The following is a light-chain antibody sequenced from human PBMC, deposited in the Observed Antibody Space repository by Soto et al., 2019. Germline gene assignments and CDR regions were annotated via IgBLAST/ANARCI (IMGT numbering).Light chain of an antibody. CDR2: AAS. V-gene: IGKV3-20*01. Sequence: EVVLTQSPGTLSLSPGERTTLSCRASQSVSSSYLAWYQQKPGQAPRLLIYAASSRATGIPDRFSGSGSGTDFTLTIIRLEPEDFAVYYCQQYGSSRWTCGRGTKVDIK. CDR1: QSVSSSY. J-gene: IGKJ1*01. CDR3: QQYGSSRWT.